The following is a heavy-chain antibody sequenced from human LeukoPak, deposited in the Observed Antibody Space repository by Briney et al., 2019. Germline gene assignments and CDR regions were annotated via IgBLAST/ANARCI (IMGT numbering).Heavy chain of an antibody. V-gene: IGHV3-48*03. D-gene: IGHD4-23*01. CDR3: ARGPVVHPFDY. CDR1: GFTFSSYE. J-gene: IGHJ4*02. CDR2: ISFSGSTI. Sequence: GGSLRLSCAASGFTFSSYEMNWVRQAPGKGLEWVSYISFSGSTIYYADSVKGRFTISRDNAKNSLYVQMNSLRAEDTAVYYCARGPVVHPFDYWGQGTLVTVSS.